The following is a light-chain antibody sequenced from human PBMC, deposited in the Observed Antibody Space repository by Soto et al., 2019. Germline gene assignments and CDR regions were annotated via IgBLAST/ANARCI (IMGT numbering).Light chain of an antibody. CDR1: QSVSSS. J-gene: IGKJ4*01. Sequence: EIVLTQSPATLSLSPGERATLSCRASQSVSSSLAWYQHKPGQAPRLLIYHASNRATGIPARFSGSGSGTDFTLTISSLEPEDFAVYYCQQRSNGRTFGGGTKVEIK. CDR3: QQRSNGRT. V-gene: IGKV3-11*01. CDR2: HAS.